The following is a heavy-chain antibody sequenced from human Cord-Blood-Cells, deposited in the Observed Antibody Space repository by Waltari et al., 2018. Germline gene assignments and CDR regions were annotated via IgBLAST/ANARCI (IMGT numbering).Heavy chain of an antibody. CDR1: GFTFRSYD. J-gene: IGHJ3*02. CDR2: IGTAGDT. D-gene: IGHD1-1*01. V-gene: IGHV3-13*01. CDR3: AREATGDAFDI. Sequence: EVQLVESGGGLVQPGGSLRLSCAASGFTFRSYDIHWVRQATGKGLEWVSAIGTAGDTYYPGSVKGRFTISRENAKNSLYLQMNSLRAGDTAVYYCAREATGDAFDIWGQGTMVTVSS.